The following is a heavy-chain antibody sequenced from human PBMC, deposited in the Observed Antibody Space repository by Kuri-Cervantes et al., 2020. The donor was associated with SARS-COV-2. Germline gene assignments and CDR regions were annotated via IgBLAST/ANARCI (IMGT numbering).Heavy chain of an antibody. Sequence: SQTLSLTCGVSGGSFSGYYWSWIRQSPGKGLEWIGEINHTGSTKYNPSLKSRVTISVDASKNQFSLKLNSVTAADTAVYYCARGTYTYYDFWRGPYFDYWGQRNLVTVSS. CDR2: INHTGST. V-gene: IGHV4-34*01. CDR1: GGSFSGYY. D-gene: IGHD3/OR15-3a*01. CDR3: ARGTYTYYDFWRGPYFDY. J-gene: IGHJ4*02.